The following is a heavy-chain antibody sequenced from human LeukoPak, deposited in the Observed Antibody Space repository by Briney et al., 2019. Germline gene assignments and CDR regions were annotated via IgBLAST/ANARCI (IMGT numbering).Heavy chain of an antibody. Sequence: SETLSLTCAVSGGSISSSNWWSWVRQPPGKGLEWIGEIYHSGSTNYNPSLKSRVTMSVDTSKNQFSLKLSSVTAADTAVYYCARAAKGCYGSGRTMDYWGQGTLVTVSS. CDR2: IYHSGST. D-gene: IGHD3-10*01. CDR1: GGSISSSNW. V-gene: IGHV4-4*02. J-gene: IGHJ4*02. CDR3: ARAAKGCYGSGRTMDY.